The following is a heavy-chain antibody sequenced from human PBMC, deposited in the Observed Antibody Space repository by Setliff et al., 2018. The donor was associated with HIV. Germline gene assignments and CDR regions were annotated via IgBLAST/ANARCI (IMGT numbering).Heavy chain of an antibody. CDR2: INQDGREK. CDR1: GFTFSTYW. J-gene: IGHJ4*02. CDR3: AGSRGYFVKAD. Sequence: PGGSLRLSCAASGFTFSTYWMSWVRQAPGKGLEWVANINQDGREKYYVDSVKGRFTISRDNAQNSLYLQMNSLRGEDTAGYYCAGSRGYFVKADWGQGTLVTVSS. D-gene: IGHD3-22*01. V-gene: IGHV3-7*01.